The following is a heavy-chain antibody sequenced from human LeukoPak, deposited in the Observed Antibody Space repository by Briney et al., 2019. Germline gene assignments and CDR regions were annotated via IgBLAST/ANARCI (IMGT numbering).Heavy chain of an antibody. V-gene: IGHV3-43*02. CDR3: ARTGNFDY. Sequence: GGSLRLSCAASGFTYDDYAMHWVRQAPGRGLEWVSLITGDGGSTYYADSVKGRFTISRDNGKSSLYLQMNSLTTEDTALYYCARTGNFDYWGQGTLVTVSS. D-gene: IGHD3/OR15-3a*01. J-gene: IGHJ4*02. CDR2: ITGDGGST. CDR1: GFTYDDYA.